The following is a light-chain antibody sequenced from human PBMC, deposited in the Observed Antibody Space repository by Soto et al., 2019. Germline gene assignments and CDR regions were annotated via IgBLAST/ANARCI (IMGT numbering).Light chain of an antibody. J-gene: IGLJ1*01. CDR1: KLGEKY. Sequence: SYELTQPPSVSVSPGQTASITCSGDKLGEKYACWYQQKPGQSPVLVIYQDTKRPSGIPERFSGSNSGNTATLTISGTQAMEEADYYCQAWDYSTAYYVFGPGTKLTVL. CDR2: QDT. CDR3: QAWDYSTAYYV. V-gene: IGLV3-1*01.